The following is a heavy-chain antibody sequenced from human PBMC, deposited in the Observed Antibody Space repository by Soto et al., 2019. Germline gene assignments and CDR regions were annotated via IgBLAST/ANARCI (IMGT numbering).Heavy chain of an antibody. Sequence: GESLKISCAASGFTFSSYAMTWVRQAPGKGLGWVSSISFSDGGTYYADSVKGRLTISRDNSKNTLFLQMNSLRVEDTAVYYCVKDDRILGRRYFDLWGRGTLVTVSS. V-gene: IGHV3-23*01. CDR1: GFTFSSYA. J-gene: IGHJ2*01. D-gene: IGHD2-15*01. CDR3: VKDDRILGRRYFDL. CDR2: ISFSDGGT.